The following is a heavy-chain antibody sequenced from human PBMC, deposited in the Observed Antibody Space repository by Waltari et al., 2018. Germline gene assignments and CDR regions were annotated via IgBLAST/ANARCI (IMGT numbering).Heavy chain of an antibody. CDR2: SYSIGRT. Sequence: QVQLQESGRGLVKLSQTLSLTCTVSGGPISSGGYYWSWIRQHPGQGLEWIGYSYSIGRTYYNPTRRSGVTISVDTSTNQCTLKLCTVTAADTGVYYCARGYSSSPFDYGGQGTLVTVSS. V-gene: IGHV4-31*03. CDR3: ARGYSSSPFDY. CDR1: GGPISSGGYY. D-gene: IGHD6-6*01. J-gene: IGHJ4*02.